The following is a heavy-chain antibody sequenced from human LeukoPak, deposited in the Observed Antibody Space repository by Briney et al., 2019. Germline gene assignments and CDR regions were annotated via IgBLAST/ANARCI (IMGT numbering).Heavy chain of an antibody. CDR2: IRSKAHSYAT. CDR1: GFTFSGSS. J-gene: IGHJ4*02. V-gene: IGHV3-73*01. Sequence: SGGFLRLSCAASGFTFSGSSMQWVRQAPGKGLEWVGRIRSKAHSYATAYAASVKGRFTISRDDSKNTAYLQMNSLKTEDTAVYYCTSRGWPWGQGTLVTVSS. CDR3: TSRGWP. D-gene: IGHD6-19*01.